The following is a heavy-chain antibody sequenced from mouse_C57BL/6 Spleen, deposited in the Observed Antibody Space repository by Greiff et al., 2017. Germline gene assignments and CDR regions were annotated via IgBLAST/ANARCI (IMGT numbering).Heavy chain of an antibody. V-gene: IGHV1-52*01. CDR2: IDPSDSET. D-gene: IGHD2-5*01. Sequence: QVQLQQPGAELVRPGSSVKLSCKASGYTFTSYWMHRVKQRPIQGLEWIGNIDPSDSETHYNQKFKDKATLTVDKSSSTAYMQLSSLTSEDSAVYYCARTDYSNYLFAYWGQGTLVTVSA. CDR3: ARTDYSNYLFAY. J-gene: IGHJ3*01. CDR1: GYTFTSYW.